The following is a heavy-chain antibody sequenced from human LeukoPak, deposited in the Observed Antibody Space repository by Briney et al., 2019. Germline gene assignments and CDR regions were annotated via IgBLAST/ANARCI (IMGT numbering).Heavy chain of an antibody. D-gene: IGHD2-15*01. Sequence: SETLSLTCDVHGESLNDYYWSWIRQSPGKGLEWIGEITHNGSTTFNPSLESRLTISVDTSKNQFSLKLTSVTAADASVYFCARGFCRGESCYSGEYFQHWGQGTLVTVSS. V-gene: IGHV4-34*01. J-gene: IGHJ1*01. CDR2: ITHNGST. CDR3: ARGFCRGESCYSGEYFQH. CDR1: GESLNDYY.